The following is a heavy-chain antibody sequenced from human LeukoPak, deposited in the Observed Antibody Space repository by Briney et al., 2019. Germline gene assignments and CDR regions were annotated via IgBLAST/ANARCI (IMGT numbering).Heavy chain of an antibody. V-gene: IGHV1-2*06. D-gene: IGHD6-19*01. CDR3: AREPSRWYSSGGY. CDR2: INPNSGGT. Sequence: ASVKVSCKASGYTFTGYYMHWVRQAPGQGLEWMGRINPNSGGTNYAQKFQGRVTMTRDTSISTAYMELSRLRSDDTAVYYCAREPSRWYSSGGYWGQGTLVTVSS. CDR1: GYTFTGYY. J-gene: IGHJ4*02.